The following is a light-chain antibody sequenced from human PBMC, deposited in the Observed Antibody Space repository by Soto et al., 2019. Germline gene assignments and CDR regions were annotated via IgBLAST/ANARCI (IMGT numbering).Light chain of an antibody. V-gene: IGLV1-36*01. CDR1: SSNIGNNA. Sequence: QSLLTQPPSVSEAPRQRVTISCSGSSSNIGNNAVNWYQQLPGKAPKLLIYYDDLLPSGVSDRFSGSKSGTSASLAISGLQSEDEADYYCAAWDDSLNGLYVFGTGTKVTVL. CDR3: AAWDDSLNGLYV. J-gene: IGLJ1*01. CDR2: YDD.